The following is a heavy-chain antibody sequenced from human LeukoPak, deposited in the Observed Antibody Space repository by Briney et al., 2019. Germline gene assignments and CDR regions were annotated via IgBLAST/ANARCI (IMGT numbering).Heavy chain of an antibody. J-gene: IGHJ4*02. Sequence: ASVKVSCKASGYTFTGYYMHWARQAPGQGLEWMGWINPNSGGTNYAQKFQGRVTMTRDTSISTAYMELSRLRPDDTAVYYCARDSSGPRPDQLDYWGQGTLVTVSS. CDR2: INPNSGGT. CDR3: ARDSSGPRPDQLDY. CDR1: GYTFTGYY. D-gene: IGHD3-22*01. V-gene: IGHV1-2*02.